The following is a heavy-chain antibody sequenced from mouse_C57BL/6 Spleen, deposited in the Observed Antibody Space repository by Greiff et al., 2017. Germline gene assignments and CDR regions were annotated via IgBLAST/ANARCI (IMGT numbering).Heavy chain of an antibody. V-gene: IGHV3-6*01. CDR2: ISYDGSN. CDR1: GYSITSGYY. J-gene: IGHJ3*01. Sequence: ESGPGLVKPSQSLSLTCSVTGYSITSGYYWNWIRQFPGNKLEWMGYISYDGSNNYNPSLKNRISITRDTSKNQFFLKLNSVTTEDTATYYCARDGRLRPHFAYWGQGTLVTVSA. D-gene: IGHD2-4*01. CDR3: ARDGRLRPHFAY.